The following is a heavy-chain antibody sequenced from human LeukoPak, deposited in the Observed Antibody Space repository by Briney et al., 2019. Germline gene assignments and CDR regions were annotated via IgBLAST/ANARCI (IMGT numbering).Heavy chain of an antibody. CDR3: ARLSADSSSSRGFDY. D-gene: IGHD2-2*01. CDR1: GASISSYY. Sequence: SETLSLTCTVSGASISSYYWTWIRQPAGKGLEWIGRIYTSGSTNYNPTLKSRVAMSVDTSKNQFSLKLSSVTAADTAVYYCARLSADSSSSRGFDYWGQGTLVTVSS. CDR2: IYTSGST. J-gene: IGHJ4*02. V-gene: IGHV4-4*07.